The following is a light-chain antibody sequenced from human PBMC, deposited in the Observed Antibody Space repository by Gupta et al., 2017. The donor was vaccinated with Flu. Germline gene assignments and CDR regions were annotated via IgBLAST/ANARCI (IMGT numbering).Light chain of an antibody. CDR3: QAWDSSTVF. CDR1: KFGDKY. V-gene: IGLV3-1*01. CDR2: QDT. Sequence: SYELTQPPSVSVSPGQTASITCSGDKFGDKYACWYQQKPGQSPVLVIYQDTKRPSVIPERFSGSNSGNTATLTISGTQAMDEANYYCQAWDSSTVFFGGGTKLTVL. J-gene: IGLJ2*01.